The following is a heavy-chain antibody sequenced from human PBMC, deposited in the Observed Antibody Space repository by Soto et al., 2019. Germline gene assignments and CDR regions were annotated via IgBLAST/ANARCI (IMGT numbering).Heavy chain of an antibody. V-gene: IGHV1-69*02. CDR2: IIPVLDKA. D-gene: IGHD2-21*01. CDR3: ARGATAGDSAVHY. CDR1: GGTFSTYT. J-gene: IGHJ4*02. Sequence: QVQLVQSGAEVKKPGSSVKVSCKTSGGTFSTYTLSWVRQAPGQGLEWMGRIIPVLDKADYAQRFQGRLTITADRSTSTANMELSSLSSEYTAIYYCARGATAGDSAVHYWGQGTLVSVSS.